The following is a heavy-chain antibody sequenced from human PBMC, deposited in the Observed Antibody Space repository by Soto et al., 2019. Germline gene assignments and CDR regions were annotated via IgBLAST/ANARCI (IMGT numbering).Heavy chain of an antibody. D-gene: IGHD3-22*01. Sequence: GGSLRLSCAASGFTFSSYAMSWVRQAPGKGLEWVSAISGSGGSTYYADSVKGRFTISRDNSKNTLYLQMNSLRAEDTAVYCCAKESYDSSGYGVDYWGQGTLVTVSA. CDR1: GFTFSSYA. J-gene: IGHJ4*02. CDR3: AKESYDSSGYGVDY. V-gene: IGHV3-23*01. CDR2: ISGSGGST.